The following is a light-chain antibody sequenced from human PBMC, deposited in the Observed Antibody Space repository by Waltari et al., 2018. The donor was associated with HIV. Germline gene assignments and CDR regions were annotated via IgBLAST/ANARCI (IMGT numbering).Light chain of an antibody. CDR2: NNN. J-gene: IGLJ3*02. CDR3: NSRDSSGKHHWV. V-gene: IGLV3-19*01. CDR1: SLRSYY. Sequence: SSELTQDPAVSVALGQTVRITCQGDSLRSYYASWYQQKPGQAPVLVIYNNNNRPSGIPDRFSGSSSGNTASWTITGAQAEDEADYYCNSRDSSGKHHWVFGGGTKLTVL.